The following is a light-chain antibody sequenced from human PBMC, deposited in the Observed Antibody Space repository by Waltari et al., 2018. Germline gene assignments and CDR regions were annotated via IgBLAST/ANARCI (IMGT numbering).Light chain of an antibody. V-gene: IGKV3-20*01. CDR1: QSVGRT. Sequence: IVLTLSPASQSLSQGDRAILSCRASQSVGRTLAWYQQRPGQAPRLLIYDASSRATGIPDRFSGSGSGTDFSLTISRLEPEDFAVYYCQKYGTRPATFGQGTKVEVK. CDR3: QKYGTRPAT. CDR2: DAS. J-gene: IGKJ1*01.